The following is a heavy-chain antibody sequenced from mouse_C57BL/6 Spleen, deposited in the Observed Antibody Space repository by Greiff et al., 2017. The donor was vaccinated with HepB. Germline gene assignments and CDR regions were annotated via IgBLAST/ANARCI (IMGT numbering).Heavy chain of an antibody. CDR2: INPSTGGT. Sequence: EVKLMESGPELVKPGASVKISCKASGYSFTGYYMNWVKQSPEKSLEWIGEINPSTGGTTYNQKFKAKATLTVDKSSSTAYMQLKSLTSEDSAVYYCARGGRDYFDYWGQGTTLTVSS. V-gene: IGHV1-42*01. J-gene: IGHJ2*01. CDR1: GYSFTGYY. CDR3: ARGGRDYFDY. D-gene: IGHD3-3*01.